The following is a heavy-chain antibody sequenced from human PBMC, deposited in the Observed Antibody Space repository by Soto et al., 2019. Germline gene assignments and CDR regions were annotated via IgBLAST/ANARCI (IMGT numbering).Heavy chain of an antibody. J-gene: IGHJ4*02. V-gene: IGHV4-39*01. CDR1: GGSISSGSYY. D-gene: IGHD2-2*01. Sequence: SETLSLTCTVSGGSISSGSYYWGWIRQPPGKGLEWIASINFSGNTYYNPSLKSRVTISVDTSKNQFSLKLNSVTAADTAVYYCARQGTVVVPAATDYWGQGILVTVSS. CDR2: INFSGNT. CDR3: ARQGTVVVPAATDY.